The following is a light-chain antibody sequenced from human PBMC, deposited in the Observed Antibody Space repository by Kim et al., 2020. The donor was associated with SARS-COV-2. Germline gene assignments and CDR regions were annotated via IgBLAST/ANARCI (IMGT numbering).Light chain of an antibody. CDR3: QVWDSSSDHRV. Sequence: SYELTQPPSVSVAPGKTARITCGGDNIGSKSMHWYQQKPGQAPVLVIYYDSDRPSGIPERFSGSNSGNTATLTISGVEAGDEADYYCQVWDSSSDHRVFG. V-gene: IGLV3-21*04. J-gene: IGLJ3*02. CDR1: NIGSKS. CDR2: YDS.